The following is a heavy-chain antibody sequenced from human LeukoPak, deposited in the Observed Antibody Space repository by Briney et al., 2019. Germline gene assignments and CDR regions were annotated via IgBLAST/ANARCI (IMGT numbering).Heavy chain of an antibody. Sequence: GASVKVSCKASGYTFTGYYVHWVRQAPGQGLEWMGWINPNSGGTNYAQKFQGRVTMTRDTSISTAYMELSRLRSDDTAVYYCARESSSWYWFDPWGQGTLVTVSS. D-gene: IGHD6-13*01. J-gene: IGHJ5*02. CDR1: GYTFTGYY. CDR3: ARESSSWYWFDP. V-gene: IGHV1-2*02. CDR2: INPNSGGT.